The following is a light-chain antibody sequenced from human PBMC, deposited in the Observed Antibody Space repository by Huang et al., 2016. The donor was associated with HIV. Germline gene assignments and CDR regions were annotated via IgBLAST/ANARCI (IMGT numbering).Light chain of an antibody. CDR2: GAS. V-gene: IGKV3-20*01. CDR1: QSVSSKY. J-gene: IGKJ3*01. Sequence: EIVLKQSPGTVSLSPGERATLSCRASQSVSSKYLAWYQQKPGQAPRLLIYGASYRATGIPDRFSGSGSGTDFTLTISRLEPEDFAVYYCQQYDSSPIFTFGPGTKVDIK. CDR3: QQYDSSPIFT.